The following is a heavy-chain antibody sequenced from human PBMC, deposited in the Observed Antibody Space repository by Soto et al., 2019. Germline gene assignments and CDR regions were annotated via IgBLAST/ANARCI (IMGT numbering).Heavy chain of an antibody. CDR3: ARDTDREQVGVNYDHGMDV. D-gene: IGHD3-3*01. CDR2: TIPICPKP. J-gene: IGHJ6*02. Sequence: QVQLVQSGGEGKKPGSSVTVSCKASGGTFGNSAISWLRQSPGQGLEWMGGTIPICPKPDYAQKFQGRVTSTAEESTSTAYMSLTRLRYEDTAAYYCARDTDREQVGVNYDHGMDVWGQGTKVTV. V-gene: IGHV1-69*12. CDR1: GGTFGNSA.